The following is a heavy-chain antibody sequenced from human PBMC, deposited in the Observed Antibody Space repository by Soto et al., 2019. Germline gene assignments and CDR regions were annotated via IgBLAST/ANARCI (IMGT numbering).Heavy chain of an antibody. D-gene: IGHD2-2*01. CDR2: IYYSGST. CDR1: GGSISSYY. Sequence: KTSETLSLTCTVSGGSISSYYCSWIRQPPGKGLEGIGYIYYSGSTNYNPSLKSRVTISVDTSKNQFSLKLSSVTAADTAVYYCARGRCISTSCYYDYWGQGTLVTVSS. J-gene: IGHJ4*02. CDR3: ARGRCISTSCYYDY. V-gene: IGHV4-59*01.